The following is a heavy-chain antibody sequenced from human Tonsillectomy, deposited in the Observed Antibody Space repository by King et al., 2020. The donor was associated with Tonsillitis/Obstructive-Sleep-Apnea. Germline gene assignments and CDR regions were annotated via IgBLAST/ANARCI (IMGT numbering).Heavy chain of an antibody. D-gene: IGHD2-2*03. CDR2: INHSGST. CDR3: AGYCGSTSCYLPYYYMDV. Sequence: VQLQQWGAGLLKPSETLSLTCAVYGDSFSGYYWNWIRQPPGKGLEWIGEINHSGSTNYNPSLKSRVTISVDTSKNQFSLKLSSVTAADTAVYYCAGYCGSTSCYLPYYYMDVWGEGTTVTVSS. J-gene: IGHJ6*03. CDR1: GDSFSGYY. V-gene: IGHV4-34*01.